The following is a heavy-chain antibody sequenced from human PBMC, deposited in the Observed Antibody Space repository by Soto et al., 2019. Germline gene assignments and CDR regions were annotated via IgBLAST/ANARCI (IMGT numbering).Heavy chain of an antibody. CDR3: AKGFGSSWSYFDY. V-gene: IGHV3-23*01. CDR2: ISDSGDAS. CDR1: GFTFSTYA. J-gene: IGHJ4*02. D-gene: IGHD6-13*01. Sequence: GGSLRLSCGGSGFTFSTYAMSWVRQAPGKGLERVAGISDSGDASYHADSVKGRFTISRDNSKNTLYLQMISLRAEDTAVYYCAKGFGSSWSYFDYWGQGALVTVSS.